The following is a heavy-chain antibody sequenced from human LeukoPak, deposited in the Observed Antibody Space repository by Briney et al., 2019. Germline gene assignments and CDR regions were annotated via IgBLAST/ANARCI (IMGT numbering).Heavy chain of an antibody. J-gene: IGHJ4*02. V-gene: IGHV3-7*03. CDR1: GFTFSRYW. CDR3: ATDYYYDSSGYYFDY. Sequence: PGGSLRLSCAASGFTFSRYWMSWVRQAPGKGLECVANIKEDGSEKYYVGSVKGRFTISRVNAKNSLYLQMNSLRAEDTAVYYCATDYYYDSSGYYFDYWGQGTLVTVSS. D-gene: IGHD3-22*01. CDR2: IKEDGSEK.